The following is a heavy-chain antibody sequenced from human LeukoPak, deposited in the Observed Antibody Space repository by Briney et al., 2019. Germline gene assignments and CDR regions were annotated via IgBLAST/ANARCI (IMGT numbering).Heavy chain of an antibody. CDR1: GGSISSYY. D-gene: IGHD4-23*01. J-gene: IGHJ4*02. CDR2: IYYSGST. CDR3: ARETPYGGNPGPFDY. Sequence: SETLSLTCTVSGGSISSYYWSWIRQPPGKGPEWIGYIYYSGSTNYNPSLKSRVTISVDTSKNQFSLKLSSVTAADTAVYYCARETPYGGNPGPFDYWGQGTLVTVSS. V-gene: IGHV4-59*01.